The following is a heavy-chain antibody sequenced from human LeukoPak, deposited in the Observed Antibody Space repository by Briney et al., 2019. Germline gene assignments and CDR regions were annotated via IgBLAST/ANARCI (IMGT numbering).Heavy chain of an antibody. D-gene: IGHD3-16*01. CDR2: LNHSGST. CDR1: GGSFSGYY. CDR3: AGASYYDYVWGSPLFDY. Sequence: PSETLSLTCAVYGGSFSGYYWSWFRQPPGKGLEWIGELNHSGSTNYNPSLKSRVTISVDTSKNQFSLKLSSVTAADTAVYYCAGASYYDYVWGSPLFDYWGQGTLVTVSS. J-gene: IGHJ4*02. V-gene: IGHV4-34*01.